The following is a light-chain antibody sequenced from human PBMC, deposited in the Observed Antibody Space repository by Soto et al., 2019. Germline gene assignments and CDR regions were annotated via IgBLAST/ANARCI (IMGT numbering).Light chain of an antibody. CDR1: SSNIGNNA. J-gene: IGLJ2*01. V-gene: IGLV1-36*01. CDR3: AAWDDSLNGPV. Sequence: QSVLTQPPSVSEAPRQRVTISCSGSSSNIGNNAVNWYQQLPGKAPKLLIYYDDLLPSWVSDRFSGSKSGTSASLAISGLQSEDEAEYYWAAWDDSLNGPVFGGGTKLTVL. CDR2: YDD.